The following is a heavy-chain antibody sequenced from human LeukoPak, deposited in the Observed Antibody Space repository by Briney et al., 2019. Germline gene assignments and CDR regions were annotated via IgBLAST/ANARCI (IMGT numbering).Heavy chain of an antibody. V-gene: IGHV1-46*01. Sequence: ASVKVSCKASANSLTMFYLHWVRQAPGQGLEWMGVINLTTGDTTCAQKFQDRVTMTSDTSTSTFSMELSRLRSDDTAVYFCASGIREMATVTLGLWGQETLVAVSS. CDR2: INLTTGDT. D-gene: IGHD5-24*01. CDR3: ASGIREMATVTLGL. CDR1: ANSLTMFY. J-gene: IGHJ4*02.